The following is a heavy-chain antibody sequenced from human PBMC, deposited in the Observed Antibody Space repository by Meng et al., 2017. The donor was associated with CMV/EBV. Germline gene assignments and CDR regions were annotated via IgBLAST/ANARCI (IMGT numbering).Heavy chain of an antibody. V-gene: IGHV4-4*07. J-gene: IGHJ4*02. CDR3: ARGGLYYYDSSGHFDY. CDR2: IYTSGST. Sequence: QVHVQGSGPGLAKPSETLSITCTVSGGSISSYYWSWIRQPAGKGLEWIGRIYTSGSTNYNPSLKSRVTMSVDTSKHQFSLKLSSVTAADTAVYYCARGGLYYYDSSGHFDYWGQGTLVTVSS. D-gene: IGHD3-22*01. CDR1: GGSISSYY.